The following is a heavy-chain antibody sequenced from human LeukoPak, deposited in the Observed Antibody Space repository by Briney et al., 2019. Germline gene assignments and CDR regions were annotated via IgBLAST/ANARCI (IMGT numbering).Heavy chain of an antibody. D-gene: IGHD4-23*01. J-gene: IGHJ4*02. V-gene: IGHV1-69*04. CDR2: IIPILGIA. CDR1: GGTFSSYT. Sequence: SVKVSCKASGGTFSSYTISWVRQAPGQGLEWMGRIIPILGIANYAQKFQGRVTMTEDTSTDTAYMELSSLRSEDTAVYYCATEATVATGAFDYWGQGTLVTVSS. CDR3: ATEATVATGAFDY.